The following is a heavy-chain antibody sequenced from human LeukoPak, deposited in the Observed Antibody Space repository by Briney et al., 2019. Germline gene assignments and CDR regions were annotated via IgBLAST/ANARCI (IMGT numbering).Heavy chain of an antibody. Sequence: ASVKVSCKASGHTFRNYGMNWVRQAPGQGLEWMGYINPNSGGTNYAHKFQGRVTMTRDTSISTAYMELSRLRSDDTAVYYCARETLAVAGTEDAFDIWGQGTMVTVSA. CDR1: GHTFRNYG. V-gene: IGHV1-2*02. D-gene: IGHD6-19*01. J-gene: IGHJ3*02. CDR3: ARETLAVAGTEDAFDI. CDR2: INPNSGGT.